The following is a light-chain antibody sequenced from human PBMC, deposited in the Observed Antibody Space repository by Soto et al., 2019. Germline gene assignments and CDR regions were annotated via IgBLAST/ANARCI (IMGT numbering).Light chain of an antibody. CDR1: GSNLGAKYA. J-gene: IGLJ3*02. CDR3: QSYDTSLSGSV. CDR2: DNI. V-gene: IGLV1-40*01. Sequence: QSALTQPPSVSGAPGQKVTISCTGSGSNLGAKYAVHWYQQLPGTAPKLLIYDNINRPSGVPDRFSGSKSDTSASLAITGVQAEDEADYYCQSYDTSLSGSVFGGGTKLTVL.